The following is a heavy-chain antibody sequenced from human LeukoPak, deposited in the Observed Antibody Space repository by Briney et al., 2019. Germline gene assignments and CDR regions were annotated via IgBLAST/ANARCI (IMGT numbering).Heavy chain of an antibody. V-gene: IGHV4-61*05. Sequence: SETLSLTCTVSGGSISSSSYYWGWIRQPPGKGLEWIGYIYYSGSTKYNPYNPSLKSRATISLDTSRSQFSLQLRSVTAADTAVYYCAGDYDSGSYRFDFWGQGTLVTVSS. D-gene: IGHD3-10*01. CDR3: AGDYDSGSYRFDF. CDR2: IYYSGST. J-gene: IGHJ4*02. CDR1: GGSISSSSYY.